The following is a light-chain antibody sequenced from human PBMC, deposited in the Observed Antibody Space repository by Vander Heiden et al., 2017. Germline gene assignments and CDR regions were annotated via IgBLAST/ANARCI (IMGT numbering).Light chain of an antibody. V-gene: IGLV2-23*02. CDR3: CSYAGSGTVV. J-gene: IGLJ2*01. CDR2: EVT. CDR1: SRNIGSYKF. Sequence: SGLTQPASVSGSLGQSITISCTGTSRNIGSYKFVSWYQRHPGTDPRLIIFEVTKRPSGVSNRFSGSKSGNTASLTISGLQAEDEADYFCCSYAGSGTVVFGGGTKTTVL.